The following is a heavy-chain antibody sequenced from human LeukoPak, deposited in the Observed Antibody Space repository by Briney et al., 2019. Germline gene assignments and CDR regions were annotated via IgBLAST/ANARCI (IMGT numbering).Heavy chain of an antibody. CDR1: EFTVSSNF. CDR3: AKAASGGYVDY. CDR2: IYSGGTT. J-gene: IGHJ4*02. Sequence: PGGSLRLSCAASEFTVSSNFMSWVRQAPGKGLEWVSTIYSGGTTYYSDSVKGRFTISRDNSKNTLYLQMNSLRAEDTAVYYCAKAASGGYVDYWGQGTLVTVSS. D-gene: IGHD3-22*01. V-gene: IGHV3-66*01.